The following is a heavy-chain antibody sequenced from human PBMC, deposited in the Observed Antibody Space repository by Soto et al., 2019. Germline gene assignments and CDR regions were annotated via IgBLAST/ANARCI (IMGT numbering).Heavy chain of an antibody. V-gene: IGHV4-31*03. CDR3: AGDTFGGVIVNDY. CDR1: GGSISSGGYY. J-gene: IGHJ4*02. Sequence: QVQLQESGPGLVKPSQTLSLTCTVSGGSISSGGYYWSWIRQHPGKGLEWIGYIYYSGSTYYNPSLKSRVTRSVDTSKNQFSLKLSSVTAADTAVYYCAGDTFGGVIVNDYWGQGTLVTVSS. CDR2: IYYSGST. D-gene: IGHD3-16*02.